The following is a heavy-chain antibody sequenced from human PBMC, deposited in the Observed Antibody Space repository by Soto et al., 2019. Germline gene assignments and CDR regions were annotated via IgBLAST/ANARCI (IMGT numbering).Heavy chain of an antibody. J-gene: IGHJ6*02. CDR2: IYSAGST. D-gene: IGHD5-18*01. CDR1: GFTVSTNF. Sequence: GGSLRLSCAASGFTVSTNFMTWVRQAPGKGLEWVSVIYSAGSTFYADSVKGRFTITRDNSKNTLYFQLNSLKAEDTAVYYCARARMQLWPNYYDDGLDVWGQGTTVTVPS. V-gene: IGHV3-66*01. CDR3: ARARMQLWPNYYDDGLDV.